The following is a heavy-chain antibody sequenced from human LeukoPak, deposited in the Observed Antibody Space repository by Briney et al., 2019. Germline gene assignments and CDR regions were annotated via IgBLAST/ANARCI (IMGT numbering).Heavy chain of an antibody. CDR2: ISSSSSYI. CDR1: GFTFSAYS. Sequence: KTGGSLRLSCAASGFTFSAYSVTWVRQAPGKGLEWVSSISSSSSYIYYADSLKGRFTISRDNAKNSLYLQMNSLRAEDTAVYYCAKGLLWFGELLGALDYWGQGTLVTVSS. D-gene: IGHD3-10*01. J-gene: IGHJ4*02. V-gene: IGHV3-21*04. CDR3: AKGLLWFGELLGALDY.